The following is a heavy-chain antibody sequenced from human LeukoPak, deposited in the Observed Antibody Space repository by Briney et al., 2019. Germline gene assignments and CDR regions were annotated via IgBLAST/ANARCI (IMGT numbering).Heavy chain of an antibody. Sequence: QPGRSLRLSCAASGFTFSSYAMHWVRQAPGKGLEWVAVISYDGSNKYYADSVKGRFTISRDNSKNTLYLQMNSLRAEDTAVYYCARVHSYGSSPGRGMDVWGQGTTVTVPS. CDR2: ISYDGSNK. CDR3: ARVHSYGSSPGRGMDV. D-gene: IGHD5-18*01. CDR1: GFTFSSYA. J-gene: IGHJ6*02. V-gene: IGHV3-30-3*01.